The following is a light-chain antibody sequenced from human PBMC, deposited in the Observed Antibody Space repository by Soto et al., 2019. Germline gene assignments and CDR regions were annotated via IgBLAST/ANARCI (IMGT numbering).Light chain of an antibody. J-gene: IGLJ3*02. CDR2: EVS. CDR1: SSDVGGSKY. Sequence: QSALTQPASVSASPGQSITISCSGSSSDVGGSKYVSWYQQHPGKAPKLMIYEVSNRPSGVSTRFSGSKSGNTASLAISGLRPEDDADYYCSSHTTSGTLVFGGGTKLTVL. CDR3: SSHTTSGTLV. V-gene: IGLV2-14*01.